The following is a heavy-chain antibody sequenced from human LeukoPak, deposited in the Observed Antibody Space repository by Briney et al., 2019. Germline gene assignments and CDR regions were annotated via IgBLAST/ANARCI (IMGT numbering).Heavy chain of an antibody. CDR3: AKGTVADFDY. CDR1: GFTFGDYA. Sequence: GGSLRLSCTASGFTFGDYAMSWVRQAPGKGLEWVSAITGGATSTYYANSVRGRFTISRDNSKNTLYLQMNSLRAEDTAVYYCAKGTVADFDYWGQGTLVTVSS. CDR2: ITGGATST. J-gene: IGHJ4*02. V-gene: IGHV3-23*01. D-gene: IGHD6-19*01.